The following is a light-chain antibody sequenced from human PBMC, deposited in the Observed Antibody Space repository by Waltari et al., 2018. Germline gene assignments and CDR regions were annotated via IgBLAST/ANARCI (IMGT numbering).Light chain of an antibody. Sequence: YVLTQPPSVSVAPGETARIPCEGNNVGSYSVHWYQKLPGQAPLLVIYYDTARPSRIPERFSGSNSGNTATLTISRVEVGDEADYYCQVWDNGSGHRIFGGGTKLTVL. CDR2: YDT. V-gene: IGLV3-21*04. J-gene: IGLJ2*01. CDR3: QVWDNGSGHRI. CDR1: NVGSYS.